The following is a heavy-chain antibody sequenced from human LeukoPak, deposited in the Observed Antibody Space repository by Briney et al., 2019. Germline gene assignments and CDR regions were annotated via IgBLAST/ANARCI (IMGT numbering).Heavy chain of an antibody. Sequence: PGGSLRLSCAASGFTFSSYAMSWVRQAPGKGREWVSAISGSGGSTYYADSVKGRFTISRDNSKNTLYLQMNSLRAEDTAVYYCAKDLDAFLSRVNWFDPWGQGTLVTVSS. V-gene: IGHV3-23*01. J-gene: IGHJ5*02. D-gene: IGHD1-1*01. CDR1: GFTFSSYA. CDR2: ISGSGGST. CDR3: AKDLDAFLSRVNWFDP.